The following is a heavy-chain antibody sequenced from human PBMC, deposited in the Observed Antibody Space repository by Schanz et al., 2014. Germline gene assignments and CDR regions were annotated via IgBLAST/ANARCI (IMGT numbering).Heavy chain of an antibody. CDR2: INTGSGDT. J-gene: IGHJ4*02. CDR3: ARWIGGYGANNYFDY. Sequence: QVHLVQSGAEVKRPGASVKVSCKASEYSFTSYSMHWVRQAPGQRLEWMGWINTGSGDTKYSQNFQGRVTITRDTSASTAYMELSSLRSEDTAVYSCARWIGGYGANNYFDYWGQGTLVTVSS. V-gene: IGHV1-3*04. CDR1: EYSFTSYS. D-gene: IGHD5-12*01.